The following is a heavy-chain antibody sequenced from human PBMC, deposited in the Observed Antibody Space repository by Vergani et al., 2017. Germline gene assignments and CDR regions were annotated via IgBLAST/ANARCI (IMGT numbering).Heavy chain of an antibody. CDR1: GGSISSGGYS. D-gene: IGHD3-10*01. CDR3: ARSRIYYGAGSPDY. J-gene: IGHJ4*02. V-gene: IGHV4-30-2*05. Sequence: QLQLQESGSGLVKPSQTLSLTCAVSGGSISSGGYSWSWIRQPPGKGLEWIGYIYHSGSTHHNPSLRRRINMSVDTSKNQFSLKLNSVTAADTAMYYCARSRIYYGAGSPDYWGQGTLVTVSS. CDR2: IYHSGST.